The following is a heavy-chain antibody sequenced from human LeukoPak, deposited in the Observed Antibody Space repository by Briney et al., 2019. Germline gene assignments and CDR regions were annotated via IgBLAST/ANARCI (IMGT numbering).Heavy chain of an antibody. CDR3: AKGYYDFWSGLYYYYMDV. J-gene: IGHJ6*03. CDR1: GFTFSSYA. Sequence: GGSLRLSCAASGFTFSSYAMSWVRQAPGKGLEWVSAIGGSGGSTYYADSVKGRFTISRDNSKNTLYLQMNSLRAEDTAVYYCAKGYYDFWSGLYYYYMDVWGKGTTVTVSS. D-gene: IGHD3-3*01. V-gene: IGHV3-23*01. CDR2: IGGSGGST.